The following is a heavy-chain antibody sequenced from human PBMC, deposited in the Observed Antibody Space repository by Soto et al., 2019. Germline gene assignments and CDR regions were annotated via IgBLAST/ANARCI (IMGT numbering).Heavy chain of an antibody. J-gene: IGHJ4*02. CDR1: GFTFNNYA. CDR3: AKGRGGSGSLTPRVDF. D-gene: IGHD3-10*01. V-gene: IGHV3-23*01. CDR2: ISGGGDTT. Sequence: EVQLLESGGGLVPPGGSLRLSGAASGFTFNNYAMTWVRQAPGKGLEWVSAISGGGDTTSYAASMKGRFTVSRDGSKNTLYLQMSSLRAEDTALYYCAKGRGGSGSLTPRVDFWGQGTLVTVSS.